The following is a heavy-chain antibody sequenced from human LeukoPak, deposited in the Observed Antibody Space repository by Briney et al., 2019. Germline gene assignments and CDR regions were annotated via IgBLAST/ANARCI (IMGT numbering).Heavy chain of an antibody. CDR2: MNPNSGNT. CDR3: AKLPGTVAGTDNY. CDR1: GYTFTSYD. V-gene: IGHV1-8*01. J-gene: IGHJ4*02. Sequence: ASVKVSCKASGYTFTSYDINWVRQATGQGLEWMGWMNPNSGNTGYAQKFQGRVTMTRNTSISTAYMELSSLRSEDTAVYYCAKLPGTVAGTDNYWGQGTLVTVSS. D-gene: IGHD6-19*01.